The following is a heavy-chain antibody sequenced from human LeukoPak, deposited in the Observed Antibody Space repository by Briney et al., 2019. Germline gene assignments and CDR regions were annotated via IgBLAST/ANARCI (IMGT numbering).Heavy chain of an antibody. V-gene: IGHV1-69*13. J-gene: IGHJ4*02. CDR2: IIPIFGTA. Sequence: GASVKGSCKASGGTFSSYAISWVRQAPGQGLEWMGGIIPIFGTANYAQKFQGRVTITADESTSTAYMELSSLRSEYTAVYYSARDGGGIVGAHDRRDYGGQGTLVSVS. D-gene: IGHD1-26*01. CDR3: ARDGGGIVGAHDRRDY. CDR1: GGTFSSYA.